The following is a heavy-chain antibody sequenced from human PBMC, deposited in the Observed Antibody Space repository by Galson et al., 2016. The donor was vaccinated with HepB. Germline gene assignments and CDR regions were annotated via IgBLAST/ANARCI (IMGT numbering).Heavy chain of an antibody. CDR2: IDTDGSST. CDR3: ARALIDFRGEDY. Sequence: LRLSCAASGFTFSSYWMHWVRQVPGKGLVWVSCIDTDGSSTTYADSVKGRFTISRDNAKNTVYLEMNSLRAEDTAVYFCARALIDFRGEDYWGQGTLVTVSS. V-gene: IGHV3-74*01. D-gene: IGHD3-16*01. J-gene: IGHJ4*02. CDR1: GFTFSSYW.